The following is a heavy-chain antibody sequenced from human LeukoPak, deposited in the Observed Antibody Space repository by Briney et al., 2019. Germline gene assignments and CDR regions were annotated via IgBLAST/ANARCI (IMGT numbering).Heavy chain of an antibody. CDR1: GYRFTDYY. CDR2: IIPIFGTA. Sequence: ASVKVSCKASGYRFTDYYIHWVRQAPGQGLEWMGGIIPIFGTANYAQKFQGRVTITTDESTSTAYMELSSLRSEDTAVYYCAGSTYNWNAPYSDYWGQGTLVTVSS. J-gene: IGHJ4*02. V-gene: IGHV1-69*05. D-gene: IGHD1-1*01. CDR3: AGSTYNWNAPYSDY.